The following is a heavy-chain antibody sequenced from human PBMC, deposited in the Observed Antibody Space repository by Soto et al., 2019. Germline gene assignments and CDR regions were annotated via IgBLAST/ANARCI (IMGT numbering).Heavy chain of an antibody. Sequence: GGSLRLSCAASGFTVSSNYMNWVRQAPGKGLEWVSVIYSGGSTYYADSVKGRFTISRDNSKNALFLQVDSLRAEDTAVYYCARGTKYYFDYWGQGTLVTVSS. D-gene: IGHD2-8*01. CDR1: GFTVSSNY. V-gene: IGHV3-66*01. CDR2: IYSGGST. J-gene: IGHJ4*02. CDR3: ARGTKYYFDY.